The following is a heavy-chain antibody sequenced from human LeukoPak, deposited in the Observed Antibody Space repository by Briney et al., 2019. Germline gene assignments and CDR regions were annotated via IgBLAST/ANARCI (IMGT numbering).Heavy chain of an antibody. D-gene: IGHD3-10*01. V-gene: IGHV4-59*08. J-gene: IGHJ4*02. CDR1: GGSIGSYY. Sequence: PSETLSLTCSVSGGSIGSYYWSWIRQPPGKGLEWIASIHDSGSTNYNPSLKSRVTLSLDTSKNRLSLKLSSVTAADTAVYYCAIGSYPCQYWGQGTLVTVSS. CDR3: AIGSYPCQY. CDR2: IHDSGST.